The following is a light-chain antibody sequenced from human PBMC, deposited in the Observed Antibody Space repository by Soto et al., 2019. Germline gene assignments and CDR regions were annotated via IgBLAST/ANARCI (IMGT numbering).Light chain of an antibody. CDR3: QQYYSTLSWT. Sequence: DIVMTQSPDSLAVSLGERATINCKSSQSVLYSSNNKNYLAWYQQKPGQPPKLLIYWASTRESGGPDRFSGSGSGTDFNLTISSLQAEDVAGYYCQQYYSTLSWTFGQETKVEIK. J-gene: IGKJ1*01. CDR2: WAS. V-gene: IGKV4-1*01. CDR1: QSVLYSSNNKNY.